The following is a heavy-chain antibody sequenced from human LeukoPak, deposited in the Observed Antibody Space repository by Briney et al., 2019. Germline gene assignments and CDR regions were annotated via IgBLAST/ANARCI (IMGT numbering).Heavy chain of an antibody. Sequence: GESLKISCKGSGYSFTSYWIGWVRQMPGKGLEWMGIIYPGDSDTRYSPSFQGQVTISADKSISTAYLQWSSLKASDTAMYYRARLRGSFGVEYYFDYWGQGTLVTVSS. CDR2: IYPGDSDT. D-gene: IGHD3-3*01. V-gene: IGHV5-51*01. J-gene: IGHJ4*02. CDR1: GYSFTSYW. CDR3: ARLRGSFGVEYYFDY.